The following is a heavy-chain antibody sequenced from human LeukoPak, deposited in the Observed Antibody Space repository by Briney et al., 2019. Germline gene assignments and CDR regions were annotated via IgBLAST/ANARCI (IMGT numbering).Heavy chain of an antibody. V-gene: IGHV4-39*07. CDR1: GGSISSSSYY. D-gene: IGHD3-22*01. J-gene: IGHJ3*02. CDR3: ARESYYDSSGYSHDAFDI. Sequence: PSETLSLTCTVSGGSISSSSYYWAWIRQPPGKGPEWIGRIYYSGNTYYKSSLKSRVTIAVDTSKNQFSLKLISVTAADTAVYYCARESYYDSSGYSHDAFDIWGQGTMVTVSS. CDR2: IYYSGNT.